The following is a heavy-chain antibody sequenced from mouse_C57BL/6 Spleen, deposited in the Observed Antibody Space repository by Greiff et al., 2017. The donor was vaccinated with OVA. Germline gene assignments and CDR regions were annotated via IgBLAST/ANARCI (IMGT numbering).Heavy chain of an antibody. CDR1: GFTFSDYG. CDR2: ISSGSSTI. CDR3: ARDYGSSYGYFDV. J-gene: IGHJ1*03. D-gene: IGHD1-1*01. Sequence: EVKLVESGGGLVKPGGSLKLSCAASGFTFSDYGMHWVRQAPEKGLEWVAYISSGSSTIYYADTVKGRFTISRDNAKNTLFLQRTSLRSEDTSMYYCARDYGSSYGYFDVWGTGTTVTVSS. V-gene: IGHV5-17*01.